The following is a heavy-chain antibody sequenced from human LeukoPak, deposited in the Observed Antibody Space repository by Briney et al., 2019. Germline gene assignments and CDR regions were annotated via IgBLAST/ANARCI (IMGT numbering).Heavy chain of an antibody. CDR2: ISAYNSNT. Sequence: ASVKVSRKASGYTFTSYGITWGAQAPGQRPEWMGWISAYNSNTNYAQKLQGRVTMTTDTSTSTAHMELRSLRSDDTAVYYCARRGGRGFVDYWGQGTLVTVSS. CDR1: GYTFTSYG. D-gene: IGHD2-15*01. CDR3: ARRGGRGFVDY. V-gene: IGHV1-18*01. J-gene: IGHJ4*02.